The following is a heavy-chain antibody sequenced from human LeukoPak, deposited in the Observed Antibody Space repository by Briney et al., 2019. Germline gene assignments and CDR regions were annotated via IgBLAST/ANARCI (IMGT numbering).Heavy chain of an antibody. J-gene: IGHJ3*02. CDR1: GFTVSSYY. D-gene: IGHD2-21*02. Sequence: PGGSLRFSCAASGFTVSSYYMSWVRQAPGKGLEWVSVIYSGGSTYYADSVKGRFTISRDNSKSTLYLQMNSLRAEDTAVYYCARDRGCGDCYPPANDAFDIWGQGTMVTVSS. CDR3: ARDRGCGDCYPPANDAFDI. V-gene: IGHV3-66*01. CDR2: IYSGGST.